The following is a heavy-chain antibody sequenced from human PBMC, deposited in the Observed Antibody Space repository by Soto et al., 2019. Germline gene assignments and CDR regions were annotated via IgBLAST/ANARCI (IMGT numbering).Heavy chain of an antibody. V-gene: IGHV4-59*12. CDR3: ARETTALSWIDP. Sequence: SLTCTVSNCSISSYFWSWIRQPPGKGLEWIGHIYYSGSTNYNPSLKSRVTISVDRSKDQFSLRLSSVTAADTAVYYCARETTALSWIDPWGQGTLVTVSS. J-gene: IGHJ5*02. CDR1: NCSISSYF. D-gene: IGHD1-1*01. CDR2: IYYSGST.